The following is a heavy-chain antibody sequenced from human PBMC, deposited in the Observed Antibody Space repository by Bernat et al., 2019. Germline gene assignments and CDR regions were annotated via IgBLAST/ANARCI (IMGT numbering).Heavy chain of an antibody. V-gene: IGHV1-2*06. Sequence: QVQLVQSGAEVKKPGASVKVSCKASGYTFTGYYMHWVRQAPGQGLEWMGRINPNSGDTNYAQKFRGRVTLTRDTSISTAYMELSSPRSDDTAVYYCAGGYDHLPAWGQGTLVTVSS. J-gene: IGHJ4*02. CDR3: AGGYDHLPA. D-gene: IGHD5-12*01. CDR2: INPNSGDT. CDR1: GYTFTGYY.